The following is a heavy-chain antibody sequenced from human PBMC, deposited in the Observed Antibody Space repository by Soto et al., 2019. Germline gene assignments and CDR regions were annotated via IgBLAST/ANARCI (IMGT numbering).Heavy chain of an antibody. Sequence: ESGGGVVQPGRSLRLSCAASGFIFSGYGMDWVRQAPGKGLEWVAVTSSDGSKKYYADSVKGRFTISRDNSKNTLYLQMNSLIVEDTAVYYCAKDRVGRVNAFEIWGQGTMVTVSS. D-gene: IGHD2-15*01. CDR2: TSSDGSKK. V-gene: IGHV3-30*18. CDR3: AKDRVGRVNAFEI. CDR1: GFIFSGYG. J-gene: IGHJ3*02.